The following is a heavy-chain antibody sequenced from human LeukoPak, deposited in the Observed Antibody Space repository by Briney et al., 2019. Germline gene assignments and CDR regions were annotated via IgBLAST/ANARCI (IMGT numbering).Heavy chain of an antibody. V-gene: IGHV3-74*01. J-gene: IGHJ4*02. Sequence: GGSLRLSCAASGFTFSSYWMHWVRQAPGKGLVWVSRINSDGSSTSYADSVKGRFTISRDNAKNSLYLQMNSLRAEDTAVYYCARGGAVAGTRADYFDYWGQGTLVTVSS. CDR3: ARGGAVAGTRADYFDY. CDR2: INSDGSST. CDR1: GFTFSSYW. D-gene: IGHD6-19*01.